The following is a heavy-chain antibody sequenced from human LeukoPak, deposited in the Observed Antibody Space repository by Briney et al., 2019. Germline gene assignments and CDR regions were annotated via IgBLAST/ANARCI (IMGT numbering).Heavy chain of an antibody. CDR1: GFTFSSYW. Sequence: GGSLRLSCAASGFTFSSYWMHWVRQAPGKGLVWISRLNSDGSSTSYADSVKGRFTISRDNAKNTLYLQMNSLRAEDTAVYYCAKDQVDYYFDHWGQGTLVTVSS. J-gene: IGHJ4*02. CDR3: AKDQVDYYFDH. CDR2: LNSDGSST. D-gene: IGHD3-9*01. V-gene: IGHV3-74*01.